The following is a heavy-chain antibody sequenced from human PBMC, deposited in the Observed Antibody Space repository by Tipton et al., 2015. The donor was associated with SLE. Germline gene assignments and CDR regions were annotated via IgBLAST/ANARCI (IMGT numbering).Heavy chain of an antibody. V-gene: IGHV3-7*01. CDR1: GLTFRNAW. D-gene: IGHD6-13*01. J-gene: IGHJ4*02. CDR2: IKEDGGEK. Sequence: SLRLSCVGSGLTFRNAWMHWVRQAPGKGLEWVANIKEDGGEKSYVDSVKGRFTISRDNAKNSLYLQMDNLRPEDTAVYYCATRQGSSWYQSFDYWGQGSLVTVSS. CDR3: ATRQGSSWYQSFDY.